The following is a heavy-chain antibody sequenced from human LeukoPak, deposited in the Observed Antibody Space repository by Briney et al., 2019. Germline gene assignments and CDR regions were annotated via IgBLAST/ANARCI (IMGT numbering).Heavy chain of an antibody. CDR2: IIPIFGTT. J-gene: IGHJ4*02. CDR3: ASGSGAWYKEFDY. CDR1: GGTFSSYA. Sequence: GASVKVSCKASGGTFSSYAISWVRQAPGQGLEWMGGIIPIFGTTNYAQRFQGRVTITADDSTSTAYMELSSLRSEDTAVYYCASGSGAWYKEFDYWGQGTLVTVSS. D-gene: IGHD1-14*01. V-gene: IGHV1-69*13.